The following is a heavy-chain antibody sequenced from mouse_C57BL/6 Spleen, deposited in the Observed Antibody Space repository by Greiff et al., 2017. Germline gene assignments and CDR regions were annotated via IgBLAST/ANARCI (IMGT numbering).Heavy chain of an antibody. CDR1: GFNIKDDY. J-gene: IGHJ2*01. CDR2: IDPENGDT. Sequence: EVKVVESGAELVRPGASVKLSCTASGFNIKDDYMHWVKQRPEQGLEWIGWIDPENGDTEYASKFQGKATITADTSSNTAYLQLSSLTSEDTAVYYCTTPYYGSSSYYFDYWGQGTTLTVSS. CDR3: TTPYYGSSSYYFDY. V-gene: IGHV14-4*01. D-gene: IGHD1-1*01.